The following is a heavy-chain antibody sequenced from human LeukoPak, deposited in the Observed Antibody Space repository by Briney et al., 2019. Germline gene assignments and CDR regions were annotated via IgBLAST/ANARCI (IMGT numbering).Heavy chain of an antibody. J-gene: IGHJ4*02. CDR3: ARGQYDFWSGYYPFDY. Sequence: TGGSLRLSCAASGFTFKFYSMNWVRQAPGKGLEWVSYISTNTTTIYYADSVKGRFTISRDNAKNSLYLQMNSLRVEDTAVYYCARGQYDFWSGYYPFDYWGQGTLVTVSS. CDR2: ISTNTTTI. V-gene: IGHV3-48*01. CDR1: GFTFKFYS. D-gene: IGHD3-3*01.